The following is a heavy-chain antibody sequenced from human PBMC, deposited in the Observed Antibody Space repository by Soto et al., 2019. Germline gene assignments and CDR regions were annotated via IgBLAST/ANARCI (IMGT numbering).Heavy chain of an antibody. V-gene: IGHV4-31*03. CDR2: IYYSGST. J-gene: IGHJ4*02. D-gene: IGHD6-13*01. CDR3: ARYNAASGTYYFDY. CDR1: GGSISSGGYY. Sequence: SETLSLTCTVSGGSISSGGYYWSWIRQHPGKGLEWIGYIYYSGSTYYNPSLKSRVTISVDTSKNQFSLKLSSVTAADTAVYYCARYNAASGTYYFDYWGQGTPVTVSS.